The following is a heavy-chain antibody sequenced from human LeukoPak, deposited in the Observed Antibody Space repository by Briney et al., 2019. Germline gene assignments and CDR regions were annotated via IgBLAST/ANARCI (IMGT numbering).Heavy chain of an antibody. D-gene: IGHD2-15*01. CDR3: AKRPFCSGGGCSQKEYHFDY. V-gene: IGHV3-23*01. CDR1: GFTFSNYA. CDR2: SSGANT. J-gene: IGHJ4*02. Sequence: GGSLRLSCEASGFTFSNYAMSWVRQAPGKGLEWVSTSSGANTYYSDSVKGRFTISRDNSKNTLYLQMNNLRAEDTAVYYCAKRPFCSGGGCSQKEYHFDYWGQGTLVTVSS.